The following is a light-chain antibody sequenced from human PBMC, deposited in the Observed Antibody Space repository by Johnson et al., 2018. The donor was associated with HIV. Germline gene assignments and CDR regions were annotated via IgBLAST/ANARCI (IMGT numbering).Light chain of an antibody. CDR1: SSNIGNNY. CDR2: ENN. V-gene: IGLV1-51*02. Sequence: QSVLTQPPSVSAAPGQKVTISCSGSSSNIGNNYVSWYQQLPGTAPKLLIYENNKRPSGIPDRFSGSKSSTSATLGITGLQTGDEADYYCGTWDSSLSADVFGPGTKVTVL. J-gene: IGLJ1*01. CDR3: GTWDSSLSADV.